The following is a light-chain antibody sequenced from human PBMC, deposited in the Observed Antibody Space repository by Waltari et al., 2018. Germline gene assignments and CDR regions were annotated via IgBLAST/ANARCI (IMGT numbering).Light chain of an antibody. J-gene: IGKJ1*01. Sequence: DIVMTQSPDSLTVSLGERATINCKSSQSVLYSSINKNYLAWYQQTPGQPPKLLIYWASTRDSGVPDRFSCSGSGTDFTLTISSLQAEDVAVYYCQQYYTTPWTFGQGTQVEIK. CDR1: QSVLYSSINKNY. V-gene: IGKV4-1*01. CDR3: QQYYTTPWT. CDR2: WAS.